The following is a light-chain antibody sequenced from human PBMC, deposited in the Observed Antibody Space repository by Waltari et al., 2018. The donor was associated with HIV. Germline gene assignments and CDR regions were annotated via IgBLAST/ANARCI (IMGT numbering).Light chain of an antibody. CDR2: DTS. CDR1: QSISKF. J-gene: IGKJ4*01. CDR3: QQSYSTPRT. V-gene: IGKV1-39*01. Sequence: DVHMTHSPFSLSASLVDIVTIPCRPSQSISKFLNWYQHKPVKAPNLLIYDTSNLLSGVPSRFSGSGSGTDFTRTITSLQPEDFATYYCQQSYSTPRTFGGGTKVENK.